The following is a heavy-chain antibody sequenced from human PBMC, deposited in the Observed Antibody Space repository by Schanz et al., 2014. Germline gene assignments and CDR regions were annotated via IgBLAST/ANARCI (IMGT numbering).Heavy chain of an antibody. CDR3: ARDGHSSIWDSYYFYGLDV. J-gene: IGHJ6*02. D-gene: IGHD6-13*01. Sequence: QVQLVQSGAEVKKPGASVKVSCKASGHPFTAYYMHWVRQAPGQGLEWMGRINPNSGGTNYAENFQGRVTMTRDTSTSTVYMELSRLISDDTALYYCARDGHSSIWDSYYFYGLDVWGQGTTVTVSS. CDR2: INPNSGGT. CDR1: GHPFTAYY. V-gene: IGHV1-2*06.